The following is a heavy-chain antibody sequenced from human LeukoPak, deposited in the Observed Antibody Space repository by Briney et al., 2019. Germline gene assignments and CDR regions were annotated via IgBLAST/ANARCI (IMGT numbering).Heavy chain of an antibody. CDR1: GFTFSDYE. J-gene: IGHJ4*02. V-gene: IGHV3-48*03. Sequence: PGGSLRLSCADSGFTFSDYEMHWVRQAPGKGLAWVSYISGSGITKYYADPVKGRFTISRDNAKNSLYLQMNSLVAEDTAVYYCARSRGSYFDYWGQGTLVTVSS. CDR2: ISGSGITK. CDR3: ARSRGSYFDY. D-gene: IGHD1-26*01.